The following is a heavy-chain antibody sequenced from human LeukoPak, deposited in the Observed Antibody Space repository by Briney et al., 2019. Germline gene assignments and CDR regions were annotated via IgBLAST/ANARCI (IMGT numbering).Heavy chain of an antibody. Sequence: GGSLRLSCAASGFTVSSNYMSWVRQAPGKGLEWVSVIYSGGSTYYADSVKGRFTISRDNSKNTLYLQMNSLRAEDTAVYYCARHYYGSGSDLGGYWGQGTLVTVSS. CDR3: ARHYYGSGSDLGGY. D-gene: IGHD3-10*01. V-gene: IGHV3-53*01. CDR2: IYSGGST. CDR1: GFTVSSNY. J-gene: IGHJ4*02.